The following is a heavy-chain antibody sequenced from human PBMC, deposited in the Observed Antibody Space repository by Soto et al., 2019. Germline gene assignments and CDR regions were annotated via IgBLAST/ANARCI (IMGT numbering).Heavy chain of an antibody. Sequence: GGSLRLSCAASGFTLSSYGMHWVRQAPGKGLEWVAVIWYDGSNKYYADSVKGRFTISRDNSKNTLYLQMNSLRAEDTAVYYCARGFTRRVYSTGGMDVWGQGTTVTVSS. V-gene: IGHV3-33*01. J-gene: IGHJ6*02. CDR1: GFTLSSYG. D-gene: IGHD6-13*01. CDR2: IWYDGSNK. CDR3: ARGFTRRVYSTGGMDV.